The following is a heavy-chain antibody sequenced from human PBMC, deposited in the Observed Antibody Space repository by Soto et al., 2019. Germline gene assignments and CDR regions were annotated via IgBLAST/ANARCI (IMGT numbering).Heavy chain of an antibody. CDR1: GGSISSGDYY. CDR2: IYYSGST. Sequence: SETLSLACTVSGGSISSGDYYWSWIRQPPGKGLEWIGSIYYSGSTYYNPSLKSRVTISVDTSKNQFSLKLSSVTAADTAVYYCARGRANFDILTGYYYYGIDVRAQRTTVTGSS. J-gene: IGHJ6*02. D-gene: IGHD3-9*01. CDR3: ARGRANFDILTGYYYYGIDV. V-gene: IGHV4-30-4*01.